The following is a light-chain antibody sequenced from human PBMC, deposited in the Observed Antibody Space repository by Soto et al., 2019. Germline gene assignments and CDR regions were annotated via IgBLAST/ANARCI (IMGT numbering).Light chain of an antibody. V-gene: IGLV1-44*01. CDR1: SSNIGSNT. CDR3: SAWDDSLNGYV. Sequence: QSVLTQPPSASGTPGQRVTISCSGSSSNIGSNTVNWYQHLPGTAPELLIYKNNQRPSGVPARFSGSKSGTSASLAITVLHSEDEADYSCSAWDDSLNGYVFGTGTKLTVL. CDR2: KNN. J-gene: IGLJ1*01.